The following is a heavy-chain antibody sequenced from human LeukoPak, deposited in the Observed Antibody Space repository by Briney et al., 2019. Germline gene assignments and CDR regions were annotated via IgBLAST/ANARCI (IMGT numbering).Heavy chain of an antibody. CDR1: GYTFTSYG. Sequence: ASVKVSFKASGYTFTSYGISWVRQAPGQGLEWMGWISAYNGNTNYAQKLQGRVTMTTDTSTSTAYMELSSLRSEDTAVYYCARDRSYYDFWSGYYYFDYWGQGTLVTVSS. V-gene: IGHV1-18*01. CDR2: ISAYNGNT. CDR3: ARDRSYYDFWSGYYYFDY. D-gene: IGHD3-3*01. J-gene: IGHJ4*02.